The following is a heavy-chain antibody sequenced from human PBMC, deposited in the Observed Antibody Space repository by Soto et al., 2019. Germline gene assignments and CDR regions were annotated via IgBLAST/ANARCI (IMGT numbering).Heavy chain of an antibody. J-gene: IGHJ4*02. CDR1: GGSISSGDYY. CDR3: ARDADTAMAFFDY. V-gene: IGHV4-30-4*01. D-gene: IGHD5-18*01. CDR2: IYYSGST. Sequence: ASETLSLTCTVSGGSISSGDYYWSWIRQPPGKGLEWIGYIYYSGSTYYNPSLKSRVTISVDTSKNQSSLKLSSVTAADTAVYYCARDADTAMAFFDYWGQGTLVTVSS.